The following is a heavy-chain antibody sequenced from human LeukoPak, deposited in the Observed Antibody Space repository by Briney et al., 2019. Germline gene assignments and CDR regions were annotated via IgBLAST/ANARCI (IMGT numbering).Heavy chain of an antibody. D-gene: IGHD2-2*01. CDR2: IYYSGST. J-gene: IGHJ4*02. CDR1: GGSISSSSYY. Sequence: SETLPLTCTVSGGSISSSSYYWGWIRQPPGKGLEWIGSIYYSGSTYYSPSLKSRVTISVDTSKNQFSLKLSSVTAADTAGYYCARQLXYXSSXSCYADKVDYWGQGTLVTVSS. CDR3: ARQLXYXSSXSCYADKVDY. V-gene: IGHV4-39*01.